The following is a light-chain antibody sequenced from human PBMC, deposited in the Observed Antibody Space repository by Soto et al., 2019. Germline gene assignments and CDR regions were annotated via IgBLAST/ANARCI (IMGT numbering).Light chain of an antibody. CDR2: AAS. J-gene: IGKJ2*01. V-gene: IGKV3-15*01. CDR1: QSVSSN. CDR3: QQYNNWPYT. Sequence: EIVMTQSPATLSVSPGERATLSCGASQSVSSNLVWYQQKPGQAPRLLIYAASTRATGIPARFSGSGSGTEFTLTISSLHSEDFAVYYCQQYNNWPYTFGQGTKLEIK.